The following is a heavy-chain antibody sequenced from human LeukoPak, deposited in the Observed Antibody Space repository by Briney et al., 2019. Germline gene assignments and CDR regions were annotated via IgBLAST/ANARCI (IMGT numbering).Heavy chain of an antibody. Sequence: ALVKVSCKASGYTFTGYYMHWVRQAPGQGLEWMGWINPNSGGTNYAQKFQGWVTMTRDTSISTAYMELSRLRSDDTAVYYCARGGTPYSSGWYYFDYWGQGTLVTVSS. CDR3: ARGGTPYSSGWYYFDY. CDR2: INPNSGGT. D-gene: IGHD6-19*01. V-gene: IGHV1-2*04. J-gene: IGHJ4*02. CDR1: GYTFTGYY.